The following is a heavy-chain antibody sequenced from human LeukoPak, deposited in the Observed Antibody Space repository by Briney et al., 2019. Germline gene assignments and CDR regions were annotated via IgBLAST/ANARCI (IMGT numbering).Heavy chain of an antibody. CDR1: GFTFSSYW. Sequence: GGSLRLSCAASGFTFSSYWMSWVRQAPGKGLEWVANIKQDGSEKYYVDSVKGRFTISRDNAKNSLYLQMNSLRAEDTAVYYCARGAITMVQNWFDPWGQGTLVTVSS. J-gene: IGHJ5*02. D-gene: IGHD3-10*01. V-gene: IGHV3-7*01. CDR2: IKQDGSEK. CDR3: ARGAITMVQNWFDP.